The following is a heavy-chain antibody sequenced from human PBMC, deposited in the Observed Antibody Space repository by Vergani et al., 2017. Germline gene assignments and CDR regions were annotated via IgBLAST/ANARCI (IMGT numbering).Heavy chain of an antibody. Sequence: EVQLLESGGDLVQPGGSLRLSCAASGFTFNHYAMNWVRQAPGKGLEWVSGISGSGGSTYYAGSVKGRFTISRDSSKNTLYLQMNNVSAGDTAVYYCAKANPRNSGYDYLYYYHAMDVWGQGTTVTVSS. J-gene: IGHJ6*02. V-gene: IGHV3-23*01. CDR3: AKANPRNSGYDYLYYYHAMDV. CDR1: GFTFNHYA. CDR2: ISGSGGST. D-gene: IGHD5-12*01.